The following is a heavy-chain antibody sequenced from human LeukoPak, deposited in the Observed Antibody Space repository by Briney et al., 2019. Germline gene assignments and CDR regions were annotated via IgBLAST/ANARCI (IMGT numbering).Heavy chain of an antibody. Sequence: GGSLTLSCSASGFTYTDYSLSWVCQVPGQGLEWVSFIRSSSSTTDYADSVKGRFTISRDDANNSLFLQMNSLRADDTAVYYCARRRLDAFDTWGQGTMVTVSS. CDR2: IRSSSSTT. V-gene: IGHV3-11*06. CDR1: GFTYTDYS. D-gene: IGHD5-24*01. CDR3: ARRRLDAFDT. J-gene: IGHJ3*02.